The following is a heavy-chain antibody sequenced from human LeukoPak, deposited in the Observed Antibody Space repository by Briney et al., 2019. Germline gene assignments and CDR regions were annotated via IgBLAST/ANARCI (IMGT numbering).Heavy chain of an antibody. J-gene: IGHJ3*02. CDR3: AKDPNGDYVGTFDM. CDR1: GFTFSSYG. CDR2: ISGNGGRT. V-gene: IGHV3-23*01. D-gene: IGHD4-17*01. Sequence: GGSLRLSCAASGFTFSSYGMSWVRQAPGKGLEWVPFISGNGGRTDYAESVKGRFTISRDNSKNTVYLQTNSLRDEDTATYYCAKDPNGDYVGTFDMWGQGTMVTVSS.